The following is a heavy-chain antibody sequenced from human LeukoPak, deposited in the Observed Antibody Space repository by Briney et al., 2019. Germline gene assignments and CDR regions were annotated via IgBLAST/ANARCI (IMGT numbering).Heavy chain of an antibody. CDR1: GGTFSSYA. V-gene: IGHV1-69*04. Sequence: SVKVSCKASGGTFSSYAISWVRQAPGQGLEWMGRIIPILGIANYARKFQGRVTITADKSTSTAYMGLSSLRSEDTAVYYCARRLGGYYGSGSYYEDWYFDLWGRGTLVTVSS. D-gene: IGHD3-10*01. CDR3: ARRLGGYYGSGSYYEDWYFDL. CDR2: IIPILGIA. J-gene: IGHJ2*01.